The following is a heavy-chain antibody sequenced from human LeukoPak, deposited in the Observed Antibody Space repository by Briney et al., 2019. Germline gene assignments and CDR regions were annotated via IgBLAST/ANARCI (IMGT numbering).Heavy chain of an antibody. V-gene: IGHV3-64D*09. CDR1: GFTFSNHV. CDR2: ISPTGDAT. Sequence: PGGSLRLSCSASGFTFSNHVMHWVRQAPGKGLEYVSFISPTGDATTHADSVKDRFTTSRDNSKNTLYLQMSNLRPEDTAVYYCVKDLRERFTFDYWGQGTLVTVSS. J-gene: IGHJ4*02. D-gene: IGHD3-10*01. CDR3: VKDLRERFTFDY.